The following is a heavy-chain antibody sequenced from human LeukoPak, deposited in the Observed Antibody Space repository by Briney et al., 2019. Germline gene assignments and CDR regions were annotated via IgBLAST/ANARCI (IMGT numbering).Heavy chain of an antibody. CDR3: ARHTSGTMFSY. D-gene: IGHD1-1*01. Sequence: PAETLSLTCTVPGVSMNSRNSYWGWIRQPPGMGLEWVGTIENRGYTAYNPSLQGRVTISVDASRRQCSLTLSSVTATDTAVYYCARHTSGTMFSYWGQGILATVSS. CDR1: GVSMNSRNSY. J-gene: IGHJ1*01. CDR2: IENRGYT. V-gene: IGHV4-39*01.